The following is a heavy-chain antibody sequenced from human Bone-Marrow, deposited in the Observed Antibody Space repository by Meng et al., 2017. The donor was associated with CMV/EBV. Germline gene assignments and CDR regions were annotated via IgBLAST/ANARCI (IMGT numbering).Heavy chain of an antibody. V-gene: IGHV4-59*01. CDR2: IYYSGST. CDR1: GGSISSYY. D-gene: IGHD6-13*01. CDR3: ARFVAAAVPDGMDV. Sequence: GSLRLSCTVSGGSISSYYWSWIRQPPGKGLEWIGYIYYSGSTNYNPSLKSRVTISVDTSKNQFSLKLSSVTAADTAVYYRARFVAAAVPDGMDVWGQGTTVTVSS. J-gene: IGHJ6*02.